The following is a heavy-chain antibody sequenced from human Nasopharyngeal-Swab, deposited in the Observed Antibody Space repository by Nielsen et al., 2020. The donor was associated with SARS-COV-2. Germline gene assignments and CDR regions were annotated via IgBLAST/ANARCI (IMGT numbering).Heavy chain of an antibody. CDR3: ARGVVGYCSCTSCTTDSYYYYYMDV. D-gene: IGHD2-2*03. J-gene: IGHJ6*03. CDR1: GFTFSSYW. Sequence: GGSLRLSCAASGFTFSSYWMSWVRQAPGKGLEWVANIKQDGSEKYYVDSVKGRFTISRDNAKNSLYLQMNSLRAEDTAVYYCARGVVGYCSCTSCTTDSYYYYYMDVWGKGTTVTVSS. V-gene: IGHV3-7*03. CDR2: IKQDGSEK.